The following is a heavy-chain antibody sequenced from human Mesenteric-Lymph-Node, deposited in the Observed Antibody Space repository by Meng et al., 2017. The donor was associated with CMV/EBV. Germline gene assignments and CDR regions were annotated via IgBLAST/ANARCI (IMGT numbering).Heavy chain of an antibody. CDR2: IYYSGST. CDR1: GGSFSGYY. Sequence: SETLSLTCAVYGGSFSGYYWSWIRQPPGKGLEWIGYIYYSGSTNYNPSLKSRVTISVDTSKNQFSLKLSSVTAADTAVYYCAREGRRDGYNMFDYWGQGTLVTVSS. V-gene: IGHV4-59*01. D-gene: IGHD5-24*01. CDR3: AREGRRDGYNMFDY. J-gene: IGHJ4*02.